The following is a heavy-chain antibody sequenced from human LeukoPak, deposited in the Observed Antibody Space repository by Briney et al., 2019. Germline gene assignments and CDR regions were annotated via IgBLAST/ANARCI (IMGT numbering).Heavy chain of an antibody. D-gene: IGHD6-13*01. V-gene: IGHV3-30-3*01. J-gene: IGHJ4*02. CDR3: ARGQSGYTSSWPDY. CDR2: ISYDGSNE. Sequence: GGSLRLSCAASGFTFSNSAIHWVRQAPGKGLEWVAVISYDGSNEYYADSVKGRFTVSRDNSKNTLLLHMDSLRAEDSAVYYCARGQSGYTSSWPDYWGQGTLVTVSS. CDR1: GFTFSNSA.